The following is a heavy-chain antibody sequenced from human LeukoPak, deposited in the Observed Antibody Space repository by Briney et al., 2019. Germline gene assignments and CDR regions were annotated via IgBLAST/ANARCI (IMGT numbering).Heavy chain of an antibody. Sequence: PGGSLRLSCAASGFTFDDYAMHWVRQAPGKGLEWVSGISWNSGSIGYADSVKGRFTISRDNAKNSLYLQMNSLRAEDTALYYCAKDMGGGDVAFDIWGQGTMVTVSS. CDR1: GFTFDDYA. V-gene: IGHV3-9*01. J-gene: IGHJ3*02. CDR3: AKDMGGGDVAFDI. D-gene: IGHD2-21*02. CDR2: ISWNSGSI.